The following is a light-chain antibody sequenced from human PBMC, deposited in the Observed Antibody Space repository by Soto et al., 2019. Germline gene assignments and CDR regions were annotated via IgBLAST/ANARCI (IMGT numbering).Light chain of an antibody. CDR2: GAS. CDR1: QGINRW. J-gene: IGKJ5*01. V-gene: IGKV1D-12*01. Sequence: DIPMTQSPSSVSASVGDRVTITCRASQGINRWLAWYQQKPGRAPKLLIYGASSLQSGVPSRFSGSGSGTDFTLTITGLQPEGFATYYCQQGNSFAFTFGQGTRLEIK. CDR3: QQGNSFAFT.